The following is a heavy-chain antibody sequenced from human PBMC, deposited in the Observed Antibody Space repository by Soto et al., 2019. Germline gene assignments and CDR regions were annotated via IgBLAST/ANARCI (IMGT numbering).Heavy chain of an antibody. CDR1: GGTFSSYA. J-gene: IGHJ6*02. V-gene: IGHV1-69*10. CDR3: ARDWGKEYCSSTSCYTGYYYYGMDV. D-gene: IGHD2-2*02. CDR2: IIPILGIA. Sequence: ASVKVSCKASGGTFSSYAISWVRQAPGQGLEWMGGIIPILGIANYAQKFQGRVTITADKSTSTAYMELSSLRSEDTAVYYCARDWGKEYCSSTSCYTGYYYYGMDVWGQGTTVTVSS.